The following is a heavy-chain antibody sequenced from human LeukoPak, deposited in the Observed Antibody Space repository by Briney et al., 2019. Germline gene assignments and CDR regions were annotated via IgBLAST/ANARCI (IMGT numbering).Heavy chain of an antibody. Sequence: SETLSLTCTVSGGSISSYYWSWIRQPAGKGLEWIGRIYTSGSTNYNPSLKSRVTMSVDTSKNQFSLKLSSVTAAATAVYYCARVRLPVYSSSWYADYYFDYWGQGTLVTVSS. J-gene: IGHJ4*02. D-gene: IGHD6-13*01. CDR2: IYTSGST. CDR1: GGSISSYY. CDR3: ARVRLPVYSSSWYADYYFDY. V-gene: IGHV4-4*07.